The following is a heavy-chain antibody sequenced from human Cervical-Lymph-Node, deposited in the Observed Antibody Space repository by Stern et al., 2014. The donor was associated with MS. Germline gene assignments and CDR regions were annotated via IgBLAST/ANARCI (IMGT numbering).Heavy chain of an antibody. CDR1: GYTFSTYY. CDR3: ARTMTGTSAFDF. Sequence: QLVQSGAEVKKPGASVKVSCKASGYTFSTYYMHWVRQAPGQGLEWMGMINPSDGSTDYAQKFQDRVTMTRDTSTSTVYMELSSLISEDTAMYYCARTMTGTSAFDFWGQGTLVTVSS. CDR2: INPSDGST. D-gene: IGHD3-9*01. J-gene: IGHJ4*02. V-gene: IGHV1-46*01.